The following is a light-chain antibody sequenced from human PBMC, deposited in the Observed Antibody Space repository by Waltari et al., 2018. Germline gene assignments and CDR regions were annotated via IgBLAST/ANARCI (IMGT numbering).Light chain of an antibody. CDR3: QQYNEWPRT. J-gene: IGKJ1*01. Sequence: EVVLTQSPATLSVSPGERATLSCRASQTVNYSLAWYQQKDGQAPRLLIYGASTRATGIPDRFSGSGSGTEFTLSISSLQSEDFAIYYCQQYNEWPRTFGQGTRVEI. V-gene: IGKV3-15*01. CDR2: GAS. CDR1: QTVNYS.